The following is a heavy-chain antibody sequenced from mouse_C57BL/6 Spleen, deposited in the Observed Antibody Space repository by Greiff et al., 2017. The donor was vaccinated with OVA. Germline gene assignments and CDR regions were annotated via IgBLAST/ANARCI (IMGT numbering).Heavy chain of an antibody. CDR1: GYTFTNYW. Sequence: VKLVESGAELVRPGTSVKMSCKASGYTFTNYWIGWAKQRPGHGLEWIGDIYPGGGYTNYNEKFKGKATLTADKSSSTAYMQFSSLTSEDSAIYYCARSGHSNYFDYWGQGTTLTVSS. J-gene: IGHJ2*01. V-gene: IGHV1-63*01. CDR2: IYPGGGYT. CDR3: ARSGHSNYFDY. D-gene: IGHD2-5*01.